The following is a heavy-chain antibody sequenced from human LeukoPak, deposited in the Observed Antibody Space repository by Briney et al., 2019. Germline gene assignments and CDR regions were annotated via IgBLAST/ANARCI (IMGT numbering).Heavy chain of an antibody. V-gene: IGHV4-59*01. CDR1: GGSISSFY. CDR2: VYSSGST. CDR3: ARGAYGDGWYFDY. D-gene: IGHD4-17*01. J-gene: IGHJ4*02. Sequence: PSETLSLTCTVSGGSISSFYWNWIRQPPGKGLEWIGSVYSSGSTNYNPSLKSRVTTSVDTSKNQFSLKLSSVTAADTAVYYCARGAYGDGWYFDYWGQGTLVTVSS.